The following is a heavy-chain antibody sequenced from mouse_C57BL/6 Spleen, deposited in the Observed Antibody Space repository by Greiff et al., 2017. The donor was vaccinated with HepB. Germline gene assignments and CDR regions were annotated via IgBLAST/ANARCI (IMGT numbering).Heavy chain of an antibody. CDR1: GYTFTDYY. Sequence: EVQLQQSGPELVKPGASVKISCKASGYTFTDYYMNWVKQSHGKSLEWIGDINPNNGGTSYNQKFKGKATLNVDKSSSTAYMELRSLTSEYSAVYYCARRACYYYGSSYAWFAYWGQGTLVTVSA. D-gene: IGHD1-1*01. CDR3: ARRACYYYGSSYAWFAY. CDR2: INPNNGGT. J-gene: IGHJ3*01. V-gene: IGHV1-26*01.